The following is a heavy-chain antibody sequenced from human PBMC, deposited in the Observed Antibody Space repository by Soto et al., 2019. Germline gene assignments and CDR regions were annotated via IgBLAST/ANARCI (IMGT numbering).Heavy chain of an antibody. V-gene: IGHV3-23*01. CDR2: ISGGGDTT. Sequence: EVQLLESGGGLVHPGGSLRLSCAASGFTFNNYAMTWVRQAPGKGLEWVPDISGGGDTTSYADTVKGRFTVSRDGSKNTRYLQMSSLRAEDTALYYCAKGRGGSGSLTPRVDFWGQGTLVTVSS. J-gene: IGHJ4*02. CDR3: AKGRGGSGSLTPRVDF. CDR1: GFTFNNYA. D-gene: IGHD3-10*01.